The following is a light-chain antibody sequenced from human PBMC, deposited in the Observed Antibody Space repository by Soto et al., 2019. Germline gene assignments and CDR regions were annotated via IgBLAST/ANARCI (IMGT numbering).Light chain of an antibody. CDR2: EVS. J-gene: IGLJ1*01. CDR1: SSDVGGYNY. Sequence: QSALTQPPSASGSHGQSVTISCTGTSSDVGGYNYVSWYQQYAGKAPKLMISEVSKRPSGVPDRFYGSKSGNTASLTFSGLQAQDEAEYYCILYAASTTWVFGTGTQGTL. V-gene: IGLV2-8*01. CDR3: ILYAASTTWV.